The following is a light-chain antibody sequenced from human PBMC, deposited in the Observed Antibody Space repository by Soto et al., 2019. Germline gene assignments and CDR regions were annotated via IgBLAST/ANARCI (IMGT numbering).Light chain of an antibody. Sequence: QSVLTQPASVSGSPGQSITISCTGTSSDIGGYYYVSWYQHHPGKAPNLIIYQVTNRPSGVSHRFSGSKSGNTASLTISGLQAEDEADYYCTSYSSSSTFDVFGTGTKATVL. CDR3: TSYSSSSTFDV. CDR1: SSDIGGYYY. CDR2: QVT. V-gene: IGLV2-14*01. J-gene: IGLJ1*01.